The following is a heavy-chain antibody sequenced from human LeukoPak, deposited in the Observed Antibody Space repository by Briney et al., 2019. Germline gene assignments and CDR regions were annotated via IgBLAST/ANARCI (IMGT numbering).Heavy chain of an antibody. J-gene: IGHJ4*02. CDR3: ARASGGYYLFDY. CDR2: IYSGGST. D-gene: IGHD3-22*01. CDR1: GFTVSTNY. V-gene: IGHV3-53*01. Sequence: PGGSLRLSCAASGFTVSTNYMSWVRQAPGKGLEWVSSIYSGGSTYYADSVKGRFTISRDNSKNTLYLQMNSLRAEDTAMYYCARASGGYYLFDYWGQGTLVTVSS.